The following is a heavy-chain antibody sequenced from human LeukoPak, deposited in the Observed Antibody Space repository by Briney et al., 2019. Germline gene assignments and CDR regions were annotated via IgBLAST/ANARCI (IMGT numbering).Heavy chain of an antibody. CDR1: GFTFSSYG. CDR3: ARDQYGGKLQH. V-gene: IGHV3-30*03. D-gene: IGHD4-23*01. J-gene: IGHJ1*01. Sequence: GGSLRLSCAASGFTFSSYGMHWVRQAPGKGLEWVAVISYDGSNKYYADSVKGRFTISRHNSKNTLYLQMNSLRAEDTAVYYCARDQYGGKLQHWGQGTLVTVSS. CDR2: ISYDGSNK.